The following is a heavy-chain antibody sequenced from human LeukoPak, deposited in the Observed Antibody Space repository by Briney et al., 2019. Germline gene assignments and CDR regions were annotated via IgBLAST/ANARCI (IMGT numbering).Heavy chain of an antibody. Sequence: GGSLRLSCAASGFTVSSNYMSWVRQAPGKGLEWVSVIYSGGSTYYADSVKGRFTISRDNSKNTLYLQMNSLRAEDTAVYYCARAPRGTAVGVDYWGQGTLVTVSS. J-gene: IGHJ4*02. V-gene: IGHV3-66*01. D-gene: IGHD6-19*01. CDR1: GFTVSSNY. CDR3: ARAPRGTAVGVDY. CDR2: IYSGGST.